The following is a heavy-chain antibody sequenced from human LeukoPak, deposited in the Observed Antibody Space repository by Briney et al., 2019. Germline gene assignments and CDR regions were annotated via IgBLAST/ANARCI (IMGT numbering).Heavy chain of an antibody. Sequence: ASVKVSCKASGYTFTSHYMHWVRQAPGQGREWMGWIYPSSGDIDYSHIFEGRVTMTRDKSISTAYMELSRLRSDDTAVYYCARAAIAVAGDYNYHYMDVWGKGTTVTVSS. V-gene: IGHV1-2*07. J-gene: IGHJ6*03. CDR2: IYPSSGDI. D-gene: IGHD6-19*01. CDR3: ARAAIAVAGDYNYHYMDV. CDR1: GYTFTSHY.